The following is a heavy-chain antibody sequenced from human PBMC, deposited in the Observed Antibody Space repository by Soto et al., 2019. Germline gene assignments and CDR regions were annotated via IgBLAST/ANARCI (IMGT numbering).Heavy chain of an antibody. CDR2: ISYDGSYK. J-gene: IGHJ4*02. Sequence: PGGSLRLSCTASGFTFSRYAMHWVRQAPGKGLEWVAVISYDGSYKYYADSVKGRFTISRDDSRNTLSLQMNSLRVEDTAVYYCVRENGDSSSSFFDYWGQGALVTVSS. V-gene: IGHV3-30-3*01. CDR1: GFTFSRYA. CDR3: VRENGDSSSSFFDY. D-gene: IGHD6-6*01.